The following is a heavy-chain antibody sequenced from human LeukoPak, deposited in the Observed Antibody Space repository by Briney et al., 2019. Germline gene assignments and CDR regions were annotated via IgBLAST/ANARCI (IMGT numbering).Heavy chain of an antibody. CDR3: ARDPPRTYYYDSSGDTGNY. CDR1: GFTFSSYW. CDR2: IKQDGSEK. V-gene: IGHV3-7*01. Sequence: GGSLRLSCAASGFTFSSYWMSWVRQAPGKGLEWLANIKQDGSEKYYVDSVKGRFTISRDNAKNSLYLQMNSLRAEDTAVYYCARDPPRTYYYDSSGDTGNYWGQGTLVTVSS. J-gene: IGHJ4*02. D-gene: IGHD3-22*01.